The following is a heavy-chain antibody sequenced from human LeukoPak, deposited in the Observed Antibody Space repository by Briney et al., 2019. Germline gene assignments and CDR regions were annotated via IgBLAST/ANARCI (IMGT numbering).Heavy chain of an antibody. D-gene: IGHD4-17*01. J-gene: IGHJ6*02. CDR3: ARVYGAFYYYGMDV. V-gene: IGHV4-61*01. CDR2: IYYSGST. CDR1: GASVNSGSYY. Sequence: SETLSLTCTVSGASVNSGSYYWSWIRQPPGKGLEWIGYIYYSGSTNYNPSLKSRVTISVDTSKNQFSLKLSSVTAADTAVYYCARVYGAFYYYGMDVWGQGTTVTVPS.